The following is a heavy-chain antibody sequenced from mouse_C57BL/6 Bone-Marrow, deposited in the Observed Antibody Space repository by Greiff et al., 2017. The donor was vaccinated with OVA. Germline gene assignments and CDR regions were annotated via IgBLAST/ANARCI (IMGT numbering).Heavy chain of an antibody. CDR2: LSSGGSYT. CDR1: GFTFSSYG. Sequence: EVKVVESGGDLVKPGGSLKLSCAASGFTFSSYGMSWVRQTPDKRLEWVATLSSGGSYTYYPDSVKGRFTISRDNAKNTLYLQMSSLKSEDTAMYYCARHYYGSSYYWGQGTTLTVSS. CDR3: ARHYYGSSYY. J-gene: IGHJ2*01. D-gene: IGHD1-1*01. V-gene: IGHV5-6*01.